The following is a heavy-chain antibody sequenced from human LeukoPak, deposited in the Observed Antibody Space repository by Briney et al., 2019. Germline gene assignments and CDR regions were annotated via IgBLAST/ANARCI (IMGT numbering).Heavy chain of an antibody. V-gene: IGHV3-74*01. CDR3: TRTYRSGTNCYTELFDP. CDR1: GFFFSAYR. CDR2: INGDGSET. D-gene: IGHD2-2*02. Sequence: PGGSLRLSCTASGFFFSAYRMHWVRQSPGKGLVWVSRINGDGSETTYADFVKGRFTISRDNAKNTLYLQMNSLRAEDTAVYYCTRTYRSGTNCYTELFDPWGQGTRVTVSS. J-gene: IGHJ5*02.